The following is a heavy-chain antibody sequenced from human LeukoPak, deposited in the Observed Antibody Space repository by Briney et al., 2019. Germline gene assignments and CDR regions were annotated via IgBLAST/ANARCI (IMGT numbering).Heavy chain of an antibody. Sequence: GASPRLSCAASGFTSTTYAMTWVRQAPGKGLEWVSSISGSGDTKNYADSVKGRFTISRDNSKITLFLQMNRLRAEDTAIYYCAKSRGRAVASAFDYWGRGTLVTVSS. CDR1: GFTSTTYA. D-gene: IGHD6-19*01. CDR2: ISGSGDTK. V-gene: IGHV3-23*01. J-gene: IGHJ4*02. CDR3: AKSRGRAVASAFDY.